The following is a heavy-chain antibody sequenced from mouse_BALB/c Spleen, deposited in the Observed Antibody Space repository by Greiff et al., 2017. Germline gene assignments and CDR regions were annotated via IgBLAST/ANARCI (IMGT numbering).Heavy chain of an antibody. Sequence: QVQLQQSGPELVRPGVSVKISCKGSGYTFTDYAMHWVKQSHAKSLEWIGVISTYYGNTNYNQKFKGKATMTVDKSSSTAYMELARLTSEDSAIYYCARDPLGLPHFDYWGQGTTLTVSS. CDR1: GYTFTDYA. CDR2: ISTYYGNT. D-gene: IGHD3-1*01. CDR3: ARDPLGLPHFDY. J-gene: IGHJ2*01. V-gene: IGHV1-67*01.